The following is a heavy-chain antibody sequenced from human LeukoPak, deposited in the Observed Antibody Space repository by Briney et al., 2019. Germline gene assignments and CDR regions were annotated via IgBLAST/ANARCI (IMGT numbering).Heavy chain of an antibody. CDR3: ARGEGGSDY. CDR1: GYSISSGYY. CDR2: IYHSGST. Sequence: SETLSLTCTVSGYSISSGYYWGWIRQPPGKGLEWIGSIYHSGSTYYNPSLKSRVTISVDTSKNQFSLKLSSVTAADTAVYYCARGEGGSDYWGQGTLVTVSS. V-gene: IGHV4-38-2*02. D-gene: IGHD3-16*01. J-gene: IGHJ4*02.